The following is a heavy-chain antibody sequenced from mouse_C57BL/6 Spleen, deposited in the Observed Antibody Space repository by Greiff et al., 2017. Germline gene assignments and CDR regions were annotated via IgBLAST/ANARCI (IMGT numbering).Heavy chain of an antibody. D-gene: IGHD1-1*01. Sequence: QVQLKESGPGLVQPSQSLSITCTVSGFSLTSYGVHWVRQSPGKGLEWLGVIWSGGSTDYNAAFISRLSISKDNSKSQVFFKMNSLQADETAIYYCARNSYYYGSSHWYCDVWGTGTTVTVAS. CDR1: GFSLTSYG. J-gene: IGHJ1*03. CDR2: IWSGGST. CDR3: ARNSYYYGSSHWYCDV. V-gene: IGHV2-2*01.